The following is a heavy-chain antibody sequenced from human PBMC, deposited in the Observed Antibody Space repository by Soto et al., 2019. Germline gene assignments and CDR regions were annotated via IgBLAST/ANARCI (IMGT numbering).Heavy chain of an antibody. Sequence: QVQLVQSGDEVRNPGSSVKVSCKASGYIFVNYGIAWVREAPEQGLEWMGWISTYSGNTHYASKVQGRLTKTTDTSTSTAYMDLGSLTSDDTAVYYCAMVDNYVTPTPQDVWGQGTTGTFSS. CDR3: AMVDNYVTPTPQDV. D-gene: IGHD3-16*01. V-gene: IGHV1-18*01. J-gene: IGHJ6*02. CDR1: GYIFVNYG. CDR2: ISTYSGNT.